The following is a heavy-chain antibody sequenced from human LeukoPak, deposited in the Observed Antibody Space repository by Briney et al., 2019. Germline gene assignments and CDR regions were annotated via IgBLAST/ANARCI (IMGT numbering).Heavy chain of an antibody. Sequence: PGGSLRLSCAASGFTFSDYYMSWIRQAPGKGLEWGSYISSSGSTIYYADSVKGRFTISRDNAKNSLYLQMNSLRAEDTAVYYCARDRSSGWYLRGWFDPWGQGTLVTVSS. CDR2: ISSSGSTI. D-gene: IGHD6-19*01. CDR1: GFTFSDYY. CDR3: ARDRSSGWYLRGWFDP. J-gene: IGHJ5*02. V-gene: IGHV3-11*04.